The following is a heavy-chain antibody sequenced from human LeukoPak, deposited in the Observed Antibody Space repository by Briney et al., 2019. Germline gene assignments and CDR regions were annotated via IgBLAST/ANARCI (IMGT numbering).Heavy chain of an antibody. CDR1: GGSISSGAYY. CDR2: IDYSGST. Sequence: SSETLSLTCTVSGGSISSGAYYWGWIRQHPGKGPQWIGNIDYSGSTYYNPSLKSRVTILMDTSRNQFSLKLTSLTAADTAVYYCARVPHGDYVDYWGQGNLVTVSS. CDR3: ARVPHGDYVDY. V-gene: IGHV4-31*03. J-gene: IGHJ4*02. D-gene: IGHD4-17*01.